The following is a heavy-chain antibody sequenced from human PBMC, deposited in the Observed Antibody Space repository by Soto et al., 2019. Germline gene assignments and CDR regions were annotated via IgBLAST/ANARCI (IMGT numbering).Heavy chain of an antibody. CDR2: IYTSGST. CDR3: ARGDIVVVHGWFDP. CDR1: GGSISSYY. D-gene: IGHD2-2*01. V-gene: IGHV4-4*07. J-gene: IGHJ5*02. Sequence: SETVSLTCTVSGGSISSYYWSWIRQPAGKGLEWIGRIYTSGSTNYNPSLKSRVTMSVDTSKNQFSLKLSSVTAADTAVYYCARGDIVVVHGWFDPWGQGTLVTVSS.